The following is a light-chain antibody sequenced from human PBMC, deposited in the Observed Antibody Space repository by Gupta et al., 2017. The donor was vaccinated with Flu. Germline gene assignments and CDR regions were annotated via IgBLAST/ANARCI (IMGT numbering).Light chain of an antibody. CDR2: EAC. CDR1: QTVDNY. J-gene: IGKJ4*01. Sequence: SPATLSLSPGERATLSCRASQTVDNYLAWYQQRPGQAPRLLIYEACRRATGVPDRFSGSGSGTDFTLTIDNLVPEDFAVYYWQHRTSWPTFGGGTKVEI. CDR3: QHRTSWPT. V-gene: IGKV3-11*01.